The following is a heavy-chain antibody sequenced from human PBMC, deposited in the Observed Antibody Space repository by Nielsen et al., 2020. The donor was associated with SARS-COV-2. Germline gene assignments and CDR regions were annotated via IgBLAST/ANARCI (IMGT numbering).Heavy chain of an antibody. D-gene: IGHD2-8*01. J-gene: IGHJ3*02. Sequence: SETLSLTCTVSGGSISSYYWGWIRQPPGKGLEWIGSIYYSGSTYYNPSLKSRVTISVDTSKNQFSLKLSSVTAADTAVYYCAALDVLMVYAIPTDAFDIWGQGTMVTVSS. CDR3: AALDVLMVYAIPTDAFDI. CDR2: IYYSGST. V-gene: IGHV4-39*01. CDR1: GGSISSYY.